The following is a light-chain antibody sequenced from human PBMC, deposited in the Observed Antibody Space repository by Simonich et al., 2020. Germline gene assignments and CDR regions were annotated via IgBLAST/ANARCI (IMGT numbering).Light chain of an antibody. J-gene: IGLJ3*02. Sequence: QSALTQPASVSGSPGQSITISCTGTSSDGGGYNYVSWYQQHPGQAPQRIFYDVCKRPSGVSNRFSGSKSGNTASLTISGLQAEDEADYYCSSYTSSSTLVFGGGTKLTVL. CDR1: SSDGGGYNY. V-gene: IGLV2-14*01. CDR2: DVC. CDR3: SSYTSSSTLV.